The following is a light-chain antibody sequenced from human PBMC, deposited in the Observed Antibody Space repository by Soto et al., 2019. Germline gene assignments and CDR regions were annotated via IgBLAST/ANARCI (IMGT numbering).Light chain of an antibody. V-gene: IGLV3-21*02. CDR2: DDS. Sequence: SYELTQPPSVSVAPGQTVRVTCGGKNIGSKSVHWYQQKPGQAPVLVVYDDSDRPSGIPERFPGSNSGNTATLTISRVAAGDEAEYHCQVWDSKSDHYVFGTGTKLTVL. CDR1: NIGSKS. CDR3: QVWDSKSDHYV. J-gene: IGLJ1*01.